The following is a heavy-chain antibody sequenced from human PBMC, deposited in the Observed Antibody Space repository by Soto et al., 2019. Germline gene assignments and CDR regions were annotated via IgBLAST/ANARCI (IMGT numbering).Heavy chain of an antibody. CDR3: ARVGCSGGSCYSWDYYYMDV. CDR1: GFTFSDYY. V-gene: IGHV3-11*01. D-gene: IGHD2-15*01. Sequence: GGSLRLSCAASGFTFSDYYMSWIRQAPGKGLEWVSYISSSGSTIYYADSVKGRFTISRDNAKNSLYLQMNSLRAEDTAVYYCARVGCSGGSCYSWDYYYMDVWGKGTTVTVSS. CDR2: ISSSGSTI. J-gene: IGHJ6*03.